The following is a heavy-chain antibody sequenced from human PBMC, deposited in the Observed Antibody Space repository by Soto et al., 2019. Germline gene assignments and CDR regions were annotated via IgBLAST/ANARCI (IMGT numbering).Heavy chain of an antibody. Sequence: ASVKVSCKASGYTFTSYAMHWVRQAPGQRLEWMGWINAGNGNTKYSQKFQGRVTITRDTSASTAYMELSSLRSEDTAVYYCARDWADGGSSFDYWGQGTLVTAPQ. V-gene: IGHV1-3*01. CDR2: INAGNGNT. D-gene: IGHD6-6*01. CDR1: GYTFTSYA. J-gene: IGHJ4*02. CDR3: ARDWADGGSSFDY.